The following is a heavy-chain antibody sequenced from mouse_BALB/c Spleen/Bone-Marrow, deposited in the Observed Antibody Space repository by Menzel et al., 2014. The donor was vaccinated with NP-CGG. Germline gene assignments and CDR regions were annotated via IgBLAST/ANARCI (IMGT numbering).Heavy chain of an antibody. V-gene: IGHV14-3*02. CDR2: IDPANGNT. CDR3: ARWEYYAIDF. Sequence: EVQLKESGVEFVQPGVSLKLSCTASGFNIKDTYMYWAKQRPEQGLEWIGRIDPANGNTKYDPKFQGKATITADTSSNQAYLQLINLTSEDTAVYYCARWEYYAIDFFGEATTVDVSS. D-gene: IGHD4-1*01. J-gene: IGHJ4*01. CDR1: GFNIKDTY.